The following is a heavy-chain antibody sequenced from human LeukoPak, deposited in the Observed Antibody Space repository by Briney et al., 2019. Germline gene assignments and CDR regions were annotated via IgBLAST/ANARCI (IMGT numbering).Heavy chain of an antibody. CDR1: GGTFSSYA. CDR2: IIPIFGTA. D-gene: IGHD6-13*01. V-gene: IGHV1-69*13. CDR3: ARAVIAAAGLLYYFDY. Sequence: LVKVSCKASGGTFSSYAISWVRQAPGQGLEWMGGIIPIFGTANYAQKFQGRVTITADESTSTAYMELSSLRSEDTAVYYCARAVIAAAGLLYYFDYWGQGTLVTVSS. J-gene: IGHJ4*02.